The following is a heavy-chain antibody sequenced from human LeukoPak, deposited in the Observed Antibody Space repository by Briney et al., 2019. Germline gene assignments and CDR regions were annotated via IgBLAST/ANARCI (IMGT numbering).Heavy chain of an antibody. D-gene: IGHD2-15*01. Sequence: GGSLRLSCAAFGFTFSSSAMSWVRQAPGKGLEWVSAISNNGGYTYYADSVQGRFTISRDNSKSTLCLQMNSLRAEDTAVYYCAKQLGYCSNGSCYFPYWGQGTLVTVSS. CDR2: ISNNGGYT. CDR3: AKQLGYCSNGSCYFPY. CDR1: GFTFSSSA. V-gene: IGHV3-23*01. J-gene: IGHJ4*02.